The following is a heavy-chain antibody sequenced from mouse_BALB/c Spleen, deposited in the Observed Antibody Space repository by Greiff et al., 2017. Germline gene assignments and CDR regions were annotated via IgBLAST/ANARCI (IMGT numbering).Heavy chain of an antibody. V-gene: IGHV1S132*01. CDR1: GYTFTSYW. CDR2: IFPGTGTT. D-gene: IGHD2-4*01. J-gene: IGHJ3*01. Sequence: QSGAELVKPGASVKLSCKTSGYTFTSYWIQWVKQRPGQGLGWIGEIFPGTGTTYYNEKFKGKATLTIDTSSSTAYMQLSSLTSEDSAVYFCARRADYDWFAYWGQGTLVTVSA. CDR3: ARRADYDWFAY.